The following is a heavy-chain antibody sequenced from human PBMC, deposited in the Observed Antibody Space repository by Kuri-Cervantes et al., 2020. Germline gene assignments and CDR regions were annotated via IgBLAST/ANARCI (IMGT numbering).Heavy chain of an antibody. CDR3: ARGPVGDWYPDY. V-gene: IGHV3-74*01. CDR2: INSDGSST. D-gene: IGHD6-13*01. CDR1: GFTFSSYW. Sequence: GESLKISCAASGFTFSSYWMHWVRQAPGKGLVWVSRINSDGSSTSYADTVKGRFTISRDNAKNTLYLQMNSLRAEDTAVYFCARGPVGDWYPDYWGPGT. J-gene: IGHJ4*02.